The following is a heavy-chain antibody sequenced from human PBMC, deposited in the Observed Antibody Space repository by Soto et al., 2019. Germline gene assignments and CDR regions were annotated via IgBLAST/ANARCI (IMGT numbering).Heavy chain of an antibody. CDR3: ASGQPLVRNY. J-gene: IGHJ4*02. CDR2: IYHSGST. Sequence: QLQLQESGSGLVKPSQTLSLTCAVSGGSISSGGYSWSWIRQPSGKGLEWIGYIYHSGSTYYNPSLKSRVTISVDRSKNQFSLKLSSVTAADTAVYYCASGQPLVRNYWGQGTLVTVSS. CDR1: GGSISSGGYS. V-gene: IGHV4-30-2*01. D-gene: IGHD6-13*01.